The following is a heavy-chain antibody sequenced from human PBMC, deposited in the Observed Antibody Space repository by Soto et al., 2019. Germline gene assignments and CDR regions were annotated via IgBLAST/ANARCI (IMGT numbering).Heavy chain of an antibody. J-gene: IGHJ4*02. Sequence: EVQLLESGGGLVQPGGSLRLSCAASGFTFSNFAMSWVRQAPGKRLEWVSAFSGSSDNTYYTDSVKGRFTISRENSKNSPDLKMIRMRAEGTDIFYSGKRRVVSSPGKCYYWGQGTLVNVSA. D-gene: IGHD2-15*01. CDR1: GFTFSNFA. V-gene: IGHV3-23*01. CDR2: FSGSSDNT. CDR3: GKRRVVSSPGKCYY.